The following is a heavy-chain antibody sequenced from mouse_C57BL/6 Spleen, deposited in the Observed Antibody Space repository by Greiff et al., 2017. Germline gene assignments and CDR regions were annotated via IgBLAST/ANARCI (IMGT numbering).Heavy chain of an antibody. CDR1: GFNIKDDY. V-gene: IGHV14-4*01. D-gene: IGHD4-1*01. CDR3: TTELGLY. J-gene: IGHJ2*01. Sequence: EVQLQQSGAELVRPGASVKLSCTASGFNIKDDYMHWVKQRPEQGLEWIGWIDPENGDTEYASKFQGKATITADTSSNTAYLQLSSLTSEDTAVYYCTTELGLYWGQGTTLTVSS. CDR2: IDPENGDT.